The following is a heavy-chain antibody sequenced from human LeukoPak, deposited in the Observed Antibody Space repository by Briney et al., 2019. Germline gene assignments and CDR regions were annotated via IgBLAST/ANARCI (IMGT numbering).Heavy chain of an antibody. J-gene: IGHJ6*02. CDR2: ISYDGSNK. CDR3: AKGEEETGYGMDV. D-gene: IGHD1-1*01. V-gene: IGHV3-30*18. Sequence: GGSLRLSCAASGFTISSYGMHWVRQAPGKGLEWVAFISYDGSNKYYADSVKGRFTISRDNSKNTLNLQMNRLRGEDTAVYYCAKGEEETGYGMDVWGQGTTVTVSS. CDR1: GFTISSYG.